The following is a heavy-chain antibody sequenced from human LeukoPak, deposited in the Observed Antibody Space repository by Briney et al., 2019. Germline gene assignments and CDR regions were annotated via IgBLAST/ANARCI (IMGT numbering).Heavy chain of an antibody. Sequence: GASVKVSCKASGYTFTGYYMHWVRQAPGQGLEWMGWINTNTGNPTYAQGFTGRSVFSLDTSVSTAYLQISSLKAEDTAVYYCARAFGGSAPGGVNIRYWGQGTLVTVSS. CDR3: ARAFGGSAPGGVNIRY. CDR2: INTNTGNP. D-gene: IGHD3-10*01. CDR1: GYTFTGYY. V-gene: IGHV7-4-1*02. J-gene: IGHJ4*02.